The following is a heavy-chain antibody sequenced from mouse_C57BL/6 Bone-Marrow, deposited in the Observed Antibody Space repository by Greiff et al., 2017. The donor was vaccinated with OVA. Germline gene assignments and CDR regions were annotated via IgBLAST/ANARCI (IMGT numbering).Heavy chain of an antibody. D-gene: IGHD1-1*01. J-gene: IGHJ3*01. CDR1: GYTFTSYW. CDR2: IYPGSGST. V-gene: IGHV1-55*01. Sequence: VQLQQPGAELVKPGASVKMSCKASGYTFTSYWITWVKQRPGQGLEWIGDIYPGSGSTNYNEKFKSKATLTVDTSSSTAYMQLSSLTSEDSAVYYCAILYYGSSWFAYWGQGTLVTVSA. CDR3: AILYYGSSWFAY.